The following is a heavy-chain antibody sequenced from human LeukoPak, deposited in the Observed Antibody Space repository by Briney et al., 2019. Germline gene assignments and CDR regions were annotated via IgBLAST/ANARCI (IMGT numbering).Heavy chain of an antibody. D-gene: IGHD2-15*01. CDR2: INHSGST. V-gene: IGHV4-34*01. Sequence: PSETLSLTCAVYGGSFSGYYWSWIRQPPGKGLEWIGEINHSGSTNYNPSLKSRVTISVDTSKNQFSLKLSSVAAADTAVYYCARRCSGGSCYSRRGYSYGLFDYWGQGTLVTVSS. J-gene: IGHJ4*02. CDR1: GGSFSGYY. CDR3: ARRCSGGSCYSRRGYSYGLFDY.